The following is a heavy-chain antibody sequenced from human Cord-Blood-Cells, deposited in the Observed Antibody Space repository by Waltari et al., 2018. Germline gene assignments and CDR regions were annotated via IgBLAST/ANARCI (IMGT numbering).Heavy chain of an antibody. CDR3: ARDLELGGSYLGFDY. D-gene: IGHD1-26*01. J-gene: IGHJ4*02. CDR1: GFTFSSYG. Sequence: QVQLVESGGGVVQPGRSLRLSCAASGFTFSSYGMHWVRQAPGKGLEWVAVIWYDGSNKYYADSVKGRFTISRDNSKNTLYLQMNSLRAEDTAVYYCARDLELGGSYLGFDYWGQGTLVTVSS. V-gene: IGHV3-33*01. CDR2: IWYDGSNK.